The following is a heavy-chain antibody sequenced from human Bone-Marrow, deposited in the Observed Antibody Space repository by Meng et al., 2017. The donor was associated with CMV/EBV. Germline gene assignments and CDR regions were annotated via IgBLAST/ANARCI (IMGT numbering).Heavy chain of an antibody. CDR2: IYPGDSET. V-gene: IGHV5-51*01. CDR3: ARIYGGNSGAFDS. Sequence: KVSCKGSGYSFTSYWIGWVRQMPGKGLEWMGIIYPGDSETRYSPYFQGQVTISADKSISTAYLQWSSLKASDTAMYYCARIYGGNSGAFDSWGQGTLVTVSS. D-gene: IGHD4-23*01. J-gene: IGHJ4*02. CDR1: GYSFTSYW.